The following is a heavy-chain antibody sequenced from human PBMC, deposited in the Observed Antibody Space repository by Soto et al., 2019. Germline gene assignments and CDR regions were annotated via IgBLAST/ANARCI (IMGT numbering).Heavy chain of an antibody. V-gene: IGHV1-3*01. J-gene: IGHJ4*02. CDR1: LYTVSSYA. Sequence: GXSVKVSFNASLYTVSSYAMHWVRQAPGQRLEWMGWINAGYGNTKSSQKFQDRVTISRDTSASTAYMELTSLRSEDTAVYYCARDTGDGTFDFWGQGTLVTVSS. CDR2: INAGYGNT. CDR3: ARDTGDGTFDF. D-gene: IGHD7-27*01.